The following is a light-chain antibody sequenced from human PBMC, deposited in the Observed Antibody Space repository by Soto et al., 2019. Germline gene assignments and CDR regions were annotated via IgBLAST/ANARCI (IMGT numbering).Light chain of an antibody. V-gene: IGLV2-23*01. Sequence: QSALTQPASVSGSPGQSITISCTGTSSDVGNYNLVSWYQHHPGKAPKVMIYEGSKRPSGVSNRFSGSKSGNTASLTISGLQAEDEADYYCCSYAGSSTYAFGTGTKLTVL. J-gene: IGLJ1*01. CDR3: CSYAGSSTYA. CDR1: SSDVGNYNL. CDR2: EGS.